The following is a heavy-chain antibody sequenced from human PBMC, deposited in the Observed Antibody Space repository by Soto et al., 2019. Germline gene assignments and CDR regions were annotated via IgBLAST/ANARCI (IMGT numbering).Heavy chain of an antibody. CDR2: IKEDGSAK. CDR3: GRGSGYGDVVDT. J-gene: IGHJ5*02. CDR1: GFMFSNYW. Sequence: EVYLVESGGGLVQPGGSLRLSCEASGFMFSNYWRNWVRQAPGKGLQWVANIKEDGSAKSYVDSVKGRFTISRDNAKKSLYRKMNSLRVEDTAVYYCGRGSGYGDVVDTWGQGTLVIVSS. D-gene: IGHD4-17*01. V-gene: IGHV3-7*03.